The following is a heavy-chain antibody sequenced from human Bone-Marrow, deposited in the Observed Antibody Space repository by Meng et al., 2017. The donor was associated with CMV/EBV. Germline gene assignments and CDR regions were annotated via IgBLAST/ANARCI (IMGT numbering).Heavy chain of an antibody. Sequence: ASVKVSCKASGGTFSNYAISWVRQAPGQGLEWMGIINPSGGSTSYAQKFQGRVTMTRDTSTSTVYMELSSLRSEDTAVYYCARDQIVVVPAAIRGGDYYYGMDVWGQGTTVTVSS. CDR2: INPSGGST. CDR3: ARDQIVVVPAAIRGGDYYYGMDV. D-gene: IGHD2-2*02. CDR1: GGTFSNYA. J-gene: IGHJ6*02. V-gene: IGHV1-46*01.